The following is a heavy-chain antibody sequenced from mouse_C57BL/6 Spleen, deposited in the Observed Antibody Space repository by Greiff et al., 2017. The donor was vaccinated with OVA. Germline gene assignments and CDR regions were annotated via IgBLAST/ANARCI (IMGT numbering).Heavy chain of an antibody. CDR1: GYTFTSYW. CDR3: ARDGYGNYLDY. V-gene: IGHV1-55*01. D-gene: IGHD2-1*01. Sequence: QVQLKQPGAELVKPGASVKMSCKASGYTFTSYWITWVKQRPGQGLEWIGDIYPGSGSTNYNEKFKSKATLTVDTSSSPAYMQLSSLTSEDSAVYYCARDGYGNYLDYWGQGTTLTVSS. J-gene: IGHJ2*01. CDR2: IYPGSGST.